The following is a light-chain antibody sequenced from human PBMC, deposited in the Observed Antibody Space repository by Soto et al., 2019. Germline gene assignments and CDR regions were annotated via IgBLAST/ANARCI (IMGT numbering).Light chain of an antibody. V-gene: IGKV3-20*01. CDR3: QQYGSSPDT. J-gene: IGKJ2*01. CDR1: QSVSSSY. Sequence: EIVLTQSPGTLSLSPGERATLSCRASQSVSSSYLAWYQQKPGQAPRLLIYGASSRATGIPDRFSGSGSGTDFTLTISRLEPEDLAVYYCQQYGSSPDTFGQGPKLEIK. CDR2: GAS.